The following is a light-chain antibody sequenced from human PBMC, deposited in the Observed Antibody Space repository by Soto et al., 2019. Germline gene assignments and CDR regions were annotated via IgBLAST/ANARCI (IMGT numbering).Light chain of an antibody. J-gene: IGKJ2*03. CDR2: DAS. CDR1: QTISSY. CDR3: QPYLSSPPYG. Sequence: EIVLTQSPGTLSLSPGERATLSCRASQTISSYLAWYQHKPGQAPRLRIYDASISATGIPDRFSGSVSGTDLTLTIRRLEPEDFTVYYCQPYLSSPPYGFGQGTKLEI. V-gene: IGKV3-20*01.